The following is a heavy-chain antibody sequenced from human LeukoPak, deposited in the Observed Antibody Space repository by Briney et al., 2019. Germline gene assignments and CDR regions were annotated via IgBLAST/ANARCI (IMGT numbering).Heavy chain of an antibody. CDR2: ISGTDGST. J-gene: IGHJ4*02. D-gene: IGHD2-2*01. Sequence: GGSLRLSCAASVFTFSTYAMSWVRQAPGKGLEWVSTISGTDGSTYYADSVKGRFTISRDNSKNTLYLQMSSLRAEDTAVYYCAKAACTTSCYYNCWGQGTLVTVSS. CDR1: VFTFSTYA. V-gene: IGHV3-23*01. CDR3: AKAACTTSCYYNC.